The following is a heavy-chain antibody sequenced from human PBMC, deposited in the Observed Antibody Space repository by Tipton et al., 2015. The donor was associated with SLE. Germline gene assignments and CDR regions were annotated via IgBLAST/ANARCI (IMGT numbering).Heavy chain of an antibody. J-gene: IGHJ4*02. CDR3: ARGFYPGSIAVAGTGY. Sequence: SLRFSCAASGFTFSSYAMHWVRQAPGKGLEWVAVISYDGSNKYYADSVKGRFTISRDNSKNTLYLQMNSLRAEDTAVYYCARGFYPGSIAVAGTGYWGQGTLVTVSS. CDR2: ISYDGSNK. V-gene: IGHV3-30-3*01. D-gene: IGHD6-19*01. CDR1: GFTFSSYA.